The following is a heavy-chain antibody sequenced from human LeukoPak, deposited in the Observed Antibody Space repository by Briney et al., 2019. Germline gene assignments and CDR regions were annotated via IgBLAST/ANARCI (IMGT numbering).Heavy chain of an antibody. D-gene: IGHD2-8*02. J-gene: IGHJ4*02. Sequence: GGSLRLSCAASGFTFSSHGMSWVRQAPGKGLEWVSTISGSGDYTYYADSVKGRFTISRDNSKNTLYLQMTSLRADDTAIYYCARDDPVVYATYDHWGQGTLVTVSS. CDR3: ARDDPVVYATYDH. CDR2: ISGSGDYT. CDR1: GFTFSSHG. V-gene: IGHV3-23*01.